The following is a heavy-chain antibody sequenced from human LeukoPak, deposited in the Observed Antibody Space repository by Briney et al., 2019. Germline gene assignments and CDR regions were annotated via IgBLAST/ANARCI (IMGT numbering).Heavy chain of an antibody. CDR1: VFTFNYFW. CDR3: ATVSEY. CDR2: INNDGTAT. Sequence: GGSLRLSCAASVFTFNYFWVHWVRQFRGKGLVWVSGINNDGTATYYADSVKGRFTISRDNAKNTVYLQMNGLRAEDTTVYSCATVSEYWGQGTLVTVSS. V-gene: IGHV3-74*01. J-gene: IGHJ4*02.